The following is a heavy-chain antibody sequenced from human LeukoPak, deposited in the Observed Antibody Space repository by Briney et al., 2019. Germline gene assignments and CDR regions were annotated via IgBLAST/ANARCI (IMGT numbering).Heavy chain of an antibody. CDR2: MNPNSGNT. J-gene: IGHJ4*02. CDR1: GYTFNNYD. D-gene: IGHD2-15*01. CDR3: ARCSVGFRKRIDF. Sequence: GASVKVSCTAYGYTFNNYDVYWVRQATGQGLEWLGWMNPNSGNTGYAEKFQGRLTMTMNTSITTAYMELSSLRSEDTALYYCARCSVGFRKRIDFWGQGTLVTVSS. V-gene: IGHV1-8*01.